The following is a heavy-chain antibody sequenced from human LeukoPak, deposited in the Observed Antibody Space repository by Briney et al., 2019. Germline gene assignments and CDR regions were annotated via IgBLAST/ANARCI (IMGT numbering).Heavy chain of an antibody. CDR1: GFTFTTYD. CDR2: MSSSGGTI. V-gene: IGHV3-48*03. CDR3: ARDSIRGGYYMDV. Sequence: GGSLRLSCAASGFTFTTYDMNWVRQAPGKGLEWVSYMSSSGGTIFYADSVKGRFTISRDNAKNSLYLQMNSLRAEDTAVYYCARDSIRGGYYMDVWGKGTTVTISS. D-gene: IGHD3-16*01. J-gene: IGHJ6*03.